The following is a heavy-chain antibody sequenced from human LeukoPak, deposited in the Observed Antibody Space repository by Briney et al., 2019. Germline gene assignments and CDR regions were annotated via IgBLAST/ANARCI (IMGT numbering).Heavy chain of an antibody. CDR3: ARRAFSGSYSGYFDY. Sequence: GGSLRLSCAASGFTFSSYWMHWVRQAPGKGLVWVSRINSDGSSTSYADSVKGRFTISRDNAKNTLYLQMNSLRAEDTAVYYCARRAFSGSYSGYFDYWGQGTLVTVSS. V-gene: IGHV3-74*01. CDR1: GFTFSSYW. J-gene: IGHJ4*02. CDR2: INSDGSST. D-gene: IGHD1-26*01.